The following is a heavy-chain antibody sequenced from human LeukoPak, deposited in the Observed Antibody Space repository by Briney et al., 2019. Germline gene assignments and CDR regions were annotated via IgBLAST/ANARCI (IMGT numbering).Heavy chain of an antibody. J-gene: IGHJ4*02. CDR2: IYTSGST. V-gene: IGHV4-4*07. CDR3: ARDGLSYDSSGYYPDYFDY. Sequence: SETLSLTCTVSGGSISSYYWSWIRQPAGKGLEWIRRIYTSGSTNYNPSLKSRVTMSVDTSKNQFSLKLSSVTAADTAVYYCARDGLSYDSSGYYPDYFDYWGQGTLVTVSS. D-gene: IGHD3-22*01. CDR1: GGSISSYY.